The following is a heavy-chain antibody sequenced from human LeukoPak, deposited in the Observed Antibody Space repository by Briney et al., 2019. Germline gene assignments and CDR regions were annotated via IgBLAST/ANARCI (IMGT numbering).Heavy chain of an antibody. CDR3: AREVGGYRYGYRPTEVSWYFDL. V-gene: IGHV4-61*02. Sequence: SETLSLTCTVSGGSISSGSYYWSRIRQPAGKGLEWIGRIYTSGSTNYNPSLKSRITISVDTSKNQFSLKLSSVTAADTAVYYCAREVGGYRYGYRPTEVSWYFDLWGRGTLVTVSS. J-gene: IGHJ2*01. D-gene: IGHD5-18*01. CDR1: GGSISSGSYY. CDR2: IYTSGST.